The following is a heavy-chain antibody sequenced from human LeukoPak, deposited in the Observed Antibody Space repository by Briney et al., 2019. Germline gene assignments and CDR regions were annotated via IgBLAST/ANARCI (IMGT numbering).Heavy chain of an antibody. Sequence: GESLKISCKGSGYSFTSYWIGWVRQMPGKGLEWMGIIYPGDSDTRYSPSFQGQVTISADKSISTAYLQWSSLKASDTAMYYCERGTEIVLVIPYYFDYWGQETLVTVSP. J-gene: IGHJ4*02. D-gene: IGHD3-22*01. V-gene: IGHV5-51*01. CDR2: IYPGDSDT. CDR1: GYSFTSYW. CDR3: ERGTEIVLVIPYYFDY.